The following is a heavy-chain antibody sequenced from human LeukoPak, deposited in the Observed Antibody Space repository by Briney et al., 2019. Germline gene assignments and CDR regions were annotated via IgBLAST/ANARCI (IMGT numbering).Heavy chain of an antibody. CDR3: ARDFSGRYSIDY. CDR2: DGNNK. CDR1: GFTLSSHA. J-gene: IGHJ4*02. Sequence: PGRSLRLSCAASGFTLSSHAMHWVRQAPGKGLEWVAYDGNNKYYADSVKGRFTISRDNSKNTLDLQMNNLRAEDTAVYYRARDFSGRYSIDYWGQGTLVTVSS. D-gene: IGHD1-26*01. V-gene: IGHV3-30-3*01.